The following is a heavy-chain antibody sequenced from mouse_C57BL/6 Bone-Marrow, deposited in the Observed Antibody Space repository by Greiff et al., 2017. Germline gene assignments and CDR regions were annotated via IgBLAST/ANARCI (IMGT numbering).Heavy chain of an antibody. CDR3: ARQRGNYWYFDV. V-gene: IGHV5-15*01. D-gene: IGHD2-1*01. J-gene: IGHJ1*03. Sequence: EVMLVESGGGLVQPGGSLKLSCAASGFTFSDYGMAWVRQAPRKGPEWVAFISNLAYSIYYADTVTGRFTISRENAKNTLYLEMSSLRSEDTARYYCARQRGNYWYFDVWGTGTTVTVSS. CDR1: GFTFSDYG. CDR2: ISNLAYSI.